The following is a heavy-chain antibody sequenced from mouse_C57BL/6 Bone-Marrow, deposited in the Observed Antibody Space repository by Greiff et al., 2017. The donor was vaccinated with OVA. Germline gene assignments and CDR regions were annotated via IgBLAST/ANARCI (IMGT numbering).Heavy chain of an antibody. CDR2: INPNNGGT. CDR3: ARGTTVVATELGVGYFDY. D-gene: IGHD1-1*01. V-gene: IGHV1-26*01. CDR1: GYTFTDYY. J-gene: IGHJ2*01. Sequence: EVQLQQSGPELVKPGASVKISCKASGYTFTDYYMNWVKQSHGKSLEWIGDINPNNGGTSYNQKFKGKATLTVDKSSSTAYMELRSLTSEDSAVYYCARGTTVVATELGVGYFDYWGQGTTLTVSS.